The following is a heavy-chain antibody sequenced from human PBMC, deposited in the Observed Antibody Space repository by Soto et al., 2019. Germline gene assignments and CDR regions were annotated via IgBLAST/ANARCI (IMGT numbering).Heavy chain of an antibody. CDR1: AFALSNYE. CDR3: AREAFSASPNFFDY. CDR2: ISLSGSTI. D-gene: IGHD3-3*02. Sequence: PWRSLRLSCAPSAFALSNYEINWVRHPPGKGLEWVSYISLSGSTIYYADSVKGRFTTSRDDAKNSLYLQMDSLRADYTAVYYCAREAFSASPNFFDYWGQGTLVTVSS. V-gene: IGHV3-48*03. J-gene: IGHJ4*02.